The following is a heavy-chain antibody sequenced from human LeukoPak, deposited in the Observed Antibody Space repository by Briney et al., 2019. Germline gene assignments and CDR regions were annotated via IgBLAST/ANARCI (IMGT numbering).Heavy chain of an antibody. Sequence: SQTLSLTFAISGDSVSINSAAWNRIRQSPSRGLEWLGRTYYRSKWYNDYAVSVRSRITINPDTSKNQFSLQLNSVTPEDTAVYYCALDTGMSHECFDIWGQGTMVTVSS. J-gene: IGHJ3*02. CDR2: TYYRSKWYN. V-gene: IGHV6-1*01. D-gene: IGHD5-18*01. CDR3: ALDTGMSHECFDI. CDR1: GDSVSINSAA.